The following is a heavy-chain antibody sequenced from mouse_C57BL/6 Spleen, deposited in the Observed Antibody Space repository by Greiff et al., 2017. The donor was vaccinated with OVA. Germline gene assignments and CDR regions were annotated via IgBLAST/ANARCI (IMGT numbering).Heavy chain of an antibody. CDR1: GFTFSNYW. CDR3: TPSYDYDKGAWFAY. Sequence: EVQGVESGGGLVQPGGSMKLSCVASGFTFSNYWMNWVRQSPEKGLEWVAQIRLKSDNYATHYAGSVKGRFTISRDDSKSSVYLQMNNLRAEDTGIYYCTPSYDYDKGAWFAYWGQGTLVTVSA. D-gene: IGHD2-4*01. CDR2: IRLKSDNYAT. J-gene: IGHJ3*01. V-gene: IGHV6-3*01.